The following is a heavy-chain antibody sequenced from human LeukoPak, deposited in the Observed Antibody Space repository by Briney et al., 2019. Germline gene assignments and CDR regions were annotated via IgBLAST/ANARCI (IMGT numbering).Heavy chain of an antibody. Sequence: SETLSLTCAVFGESLTGRYWTWIRQPPGKGLEWIGEINHLGSPNYNPSFKGRVTISGDSSNRFSLTLASVTATDTALYSCARGHPMPGRSVSRYYYNYYMDVWGNGTTVTVSS. CDR2: INHLGSP. V-gene: IGHV4-34*01. CDR1: GESLTGRY. CDR3: ARGHPMPGRSVSRYYYNYYMDV. J-gene: IGHJ6*03. D-gene: IGHD5/OR15-5a*01.